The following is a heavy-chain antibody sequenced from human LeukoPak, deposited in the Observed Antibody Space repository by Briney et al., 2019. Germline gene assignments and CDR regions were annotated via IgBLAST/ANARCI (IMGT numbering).Heavy chain of an antibody. J-gene: IGHJ4*02. D-gene: IGHD3-3*01. Sequence: KPSEALSLTCTVSGGSMSSYYWSWIRQPPGKRLEWIGHIYYSGSTNYNPSLKSRVTISVDTSKNQFSLKLSSVTAADTAVYYCASRSSIWSGYQDTLYYFDSWGQGTLVTVSS. CDR3: ASRSSIWSGYQDTLYYFDS. CDR2: IYYSGST. V-gene: IGHV4-59*01. CDR1: GGSMSSYY.